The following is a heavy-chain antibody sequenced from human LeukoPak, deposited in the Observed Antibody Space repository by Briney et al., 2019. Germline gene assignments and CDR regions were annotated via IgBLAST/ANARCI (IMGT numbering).Heavy chain of an antibody. CDR2: IHYSGST. CDR3: ARALLARGFDY. CDR1: GGSISSYY. V-gene: IGHV4-59*01. D-gene: IGHD2-21*01. J-gene: IGHJ4*02. Sequence: PSETLSLTCTVSGGSISSYYWSWIRQPPGKGLEWIGYIHYSGSTNYNPSLKSRVTISVDTSKNQFSLKLSSVTAADTAVYYCARALLARGFDYWGQGTLVTVSS.